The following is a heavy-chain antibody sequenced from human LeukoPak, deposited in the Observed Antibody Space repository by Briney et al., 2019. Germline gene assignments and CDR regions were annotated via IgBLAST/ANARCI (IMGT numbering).Heavy chain of an antibody. Sequence: PGGSLRLSCAASGFTFSSHAMSWVRQAPGKGLEWVSAISGSGGSTYYADSVKGRFTISRDNSKNTLYLQMNSLRAEDTAVYYCAKGPSRNIAAAGTDYWGQGTLVTVSS. CDR2: ISGSGGST. D-gene: IGHD6-13*01. CDR3: AKGPSRNIAAAGTDY. CDR1: GFTFSSHA. J-gene: IGHJ4*02. V-gene: IGHV3-23*01.